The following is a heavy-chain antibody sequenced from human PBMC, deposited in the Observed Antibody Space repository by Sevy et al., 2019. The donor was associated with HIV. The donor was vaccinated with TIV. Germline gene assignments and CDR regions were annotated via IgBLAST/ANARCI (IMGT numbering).Heavy chain of an antibody. CDR2: INHSGST. J-gene: IGHJ3*02. Sequence: SETLSLTCAVYGGSFSGYYWSWIRQPPGKGLEWIGAINHSGSTNYNPSLKSRVTISVDTSKNQFSLKLSSVTAADTAVYYCARHCGSTSCSHAFDIWGQGTMVTVSS. CDR3: ARHCGSTSCSHAFDI. CDR1: GGSFSGYY. D-gene: IGHD2-2*01. V-gene: IGHV4-34*01.